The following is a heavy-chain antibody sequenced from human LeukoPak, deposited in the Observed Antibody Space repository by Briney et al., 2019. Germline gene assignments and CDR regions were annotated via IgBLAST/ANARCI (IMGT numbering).Heavy chain of an antibody. J-gene: IGHJ5*02. V-gene: IGHV3-74*01. CDR1: GFTFSSHW. CDR3: TRSPVGGNWFDP. Sequence: GGSLRLSCAASGFTFSSHWMHWVRQAPGKGLVWVSRINSDGSTTNYADSVKGRFTISRDNAKNTLYLQMNSLRAEDTSVYYCTRSPVGGNWFDPWGQGTLVTVSS. CDR2: INSDGSTT.